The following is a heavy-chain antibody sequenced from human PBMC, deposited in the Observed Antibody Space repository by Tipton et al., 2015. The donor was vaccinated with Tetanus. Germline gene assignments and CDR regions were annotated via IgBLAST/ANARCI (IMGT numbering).Heavy chain of an antibody. V-gene: IGHV4-39*01. CDR1: GGSISSSSYY. J-gene: IGHJ4*02. CDR3: ARPIKQWLVPVDS. CDR2: AYYSGST. Sequence: LRLSCTVSGGSISSSSYYWGWIRQPPGKGLEWIGSAYYSGSTYYNPSLKSRVTISVDTSKNQFYLNLSSVTAADTAVYYCARPIKQWLVPVDSWGQGTLVTVSS. D-gene: IGHD6-19*01.